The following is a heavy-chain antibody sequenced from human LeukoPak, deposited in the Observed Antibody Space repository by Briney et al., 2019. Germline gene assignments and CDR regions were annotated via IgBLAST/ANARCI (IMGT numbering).Heavy chain of an antibody. V-gene: IGHV4-4*07. Sequence: KTSETLSLTCTVSGGSISSYYWSWIRQPAGKGLEWIGRIYTSGSTNYNPSLKSRVTMSVDTSKNQFSLKLSSVTAADTAVYYCARVKDSSGYLAAFDPWGQGTLVTVSS. CDR1: GGSISSYY. CDR2: IYTSGST. D-gene: IGHD3-22*01. J-gene: IGHJ5*02. CDR3: ARVKDSSGYLAAFDP.